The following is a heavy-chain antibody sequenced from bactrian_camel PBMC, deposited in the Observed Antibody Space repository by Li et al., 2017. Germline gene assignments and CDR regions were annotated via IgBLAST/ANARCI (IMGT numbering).Heavy chain of an antibody. Sequence: QLVESGGDLVRPGWSLRLSCVASGFTFSTYAMSWVRQAPGKGLEWVSRINSGDYSGSYSTTYAVSVKGRFIISRDNAKNTLHLQMNSLKTEDTAVYYCATPGPNYAPSYEYNYWGQGTQVTVS. V-gene: IGHV3S42*01. D-gene: IGHD2*01. CDR2: INSGDYSGSYST. CDR3: ATPGPNYAPSYEYNY. J-gene: IGHJ4*01. CDR1: GFTFSTYA.